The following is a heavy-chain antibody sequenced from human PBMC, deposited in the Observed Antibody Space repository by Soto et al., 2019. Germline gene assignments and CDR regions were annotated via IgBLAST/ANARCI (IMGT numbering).Heavy chain of an antibody. V-gene: IGHV3-48*02. CDR2: ISSSSSTI. CDR3: ARDPWEEGSSWYYFDY. Sequence: GGSLRLSCAASGFTFSSYSMNWVRQAPGKGLEWVSYISSSSSTIYYADSVKGRFTISRDNAKNSLYLQMNSLRDEDTAVYYCARDPWEEGSSWYYFDYWGQGTLVTVSS. D-gene: IGHD6-13*01. CDR1: GFTFSSYS. J-gene: IGHJ4*02.